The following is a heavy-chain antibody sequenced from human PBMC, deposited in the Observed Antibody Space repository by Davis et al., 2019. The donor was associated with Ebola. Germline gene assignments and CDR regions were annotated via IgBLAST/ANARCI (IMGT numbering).Heavy chain of an antibody. CDR1: GGSTSNYF. V-gene: IGHV4-4*08. J-gene: IGHJ4*02. CDR2: IYTSGST. Sequence: GSLRLSCTVSGGSTSNYFWSWIRQTPGKGLEWIGHIYTSGSTNYNPSLKSRVTISVDTSKNQFSLKLGSVTAADTAVYYCARDWLENVVWGQGNLVNVSS. CDR3: ARDWLENVV. D-gene: IGHD6-19*01.